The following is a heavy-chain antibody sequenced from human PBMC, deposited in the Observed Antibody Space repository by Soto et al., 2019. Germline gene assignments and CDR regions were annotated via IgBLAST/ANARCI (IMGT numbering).Heavy chain of an antibody. J-gene: IGHJ6*02. CDR1: GFTFSSYS. Sequence: PGGSLRLSCAASGFTFSSYSMNWVRQAPGKGLEWVSSISSSSSYIYYADSVKGRFTISRDNAKNSLYLQMNSLRDEDTAVYYCARADREYYDFWSGYSGLIDYYYYGLDVWGQGTTVTVSS. V-gene: IGHV3-21*01. CDR2: ISSSSSYI. D-gene: IGHD3-3*01. CDR3: ARADREYYDFWSGYSGLIDYYYYGLDV.